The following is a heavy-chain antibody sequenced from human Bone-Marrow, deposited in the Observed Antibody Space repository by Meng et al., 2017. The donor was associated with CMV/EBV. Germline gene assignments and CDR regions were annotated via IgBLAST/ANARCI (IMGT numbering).Heavy chain of an antibody. Sequence: SCKASGYTFTGYNMHWARQAPGQGLEWMGWISPNNDGTKYAQKFQGGVTMTRDTSISTAYMELSRLTSDDTAVYYCVRGGGSSYVDYWGQGTLVTVSS. V-gene: IGHV1-2*02. D-gene: IGHD1-26*01. CDR1: GYTFTGYN. CDR3: VRGGGSSYVDY. CDR2: ISPNNDGT. J-gene: IGHJ4*02.